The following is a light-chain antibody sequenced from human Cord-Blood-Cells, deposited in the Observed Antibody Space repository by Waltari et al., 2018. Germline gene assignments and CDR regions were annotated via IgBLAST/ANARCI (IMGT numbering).Light chain of an antibody. CDR3: QQYNSYSIT. Sequence: DIQMTQSPSPLSASVGDRVTITCRASQSISSWLAWYQQKPGKAPKLLIYKASSVESGVPSRFSGSGSGTEFTLTISSLQPDDFATYYCQQYNSYSITFGQGTRLEIK. CDR2: KAS. CDR1: QSISSW. J-gene: IGKJ5*01. V-gene: IGKV1-5*03.